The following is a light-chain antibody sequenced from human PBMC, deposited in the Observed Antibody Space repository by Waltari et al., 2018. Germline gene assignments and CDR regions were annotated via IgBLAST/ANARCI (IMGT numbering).Light chain of an antibody. CDR3: QKYGSLPAT. V-gene: IGKV3-20*01. Sequence: EIMLPQPPGTLSLSPGERATLSCTARQSISKYLAWYQQKPGQAPRLLNYAASIRATGIPDRFSGSGYGTDFSLTISRLEPEDYAVYYCQKYGSLPATFGRGNKVEIK. J-gene: IGKJ1*01. CDR2: AAS. CDR1: QSISKY.